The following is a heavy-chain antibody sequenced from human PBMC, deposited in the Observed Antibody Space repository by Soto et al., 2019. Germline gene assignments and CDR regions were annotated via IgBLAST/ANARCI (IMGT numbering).Heavy chain of an antibody. CDR1: GYTFTSYG. J-gene: IGHJ4*02. CDR2: INTYNGDR. CDR3: GRRGLDY. V-gene: IGHV1-18*01. Sequence: GASVKVSCKTSGYTFTSYGITGVRQAPGQGLEWMGWINTYNGDRGYVQKFQGRLTVTADTSTSTAYMELRSLRSDDTAVYYCGRRGLDYWGQGTLVTVSS.